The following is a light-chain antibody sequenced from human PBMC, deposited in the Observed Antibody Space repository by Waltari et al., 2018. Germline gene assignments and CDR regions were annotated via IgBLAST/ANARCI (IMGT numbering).Light chain of an antibody. J-gene: IGKJ4*01. Sequence: VGDRVTITCRASQSISSWLAWYQQKPGKAPKLLIYKASSLESGVPSRFSGSGSGTEFTLTISSLQPDDFATYYCQQYNSYTLTFGGGTKVEIK. CDR3: QQYNSYTLT. CDR1: QSISSW. V-gene: IGKV1-5*03. CDR2: KAS.